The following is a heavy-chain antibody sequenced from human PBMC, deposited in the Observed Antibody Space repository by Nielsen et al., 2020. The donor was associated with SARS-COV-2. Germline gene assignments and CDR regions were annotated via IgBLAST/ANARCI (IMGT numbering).Heavy chain of an antibody. V-gene: IGHV2-70*11. D-gene: IGHD6-13*01. Sequence: SGPTLVKPTQTLTLTCTFSGFSLSTSGMCVSWIRQPPGKALEWLARIDWDDDKYYSTSLKTRLTISKDTSKNQVVLTMTNMDPVDAATYYCARLSIAAAGTGSDYWGQGTLVTVSS. CDR1: GFSLSTSGMC. CDR3: ARLSIAAAGTGSDY. CDR2: IDWDDDK. J-gene: IGHJ4*02.